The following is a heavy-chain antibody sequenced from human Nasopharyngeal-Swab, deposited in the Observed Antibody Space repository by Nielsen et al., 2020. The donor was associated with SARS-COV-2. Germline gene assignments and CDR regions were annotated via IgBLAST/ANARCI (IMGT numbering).Heavy chain of an antibody. CDR2: IYPGDSDT. Sequence: VRQMPGKGLEWMGIIYPGDSDTRYSPSFQGQVTISADKSISTAYLQWSSLKASDTAMYYCARQGDIVVVPAASALDYWGQGTLVTV. J-gene: IGHJ4*02. V-gene: IGHV5-51*01. D-gene: IGHD2-2*01. CDR3: ARQGDIVVVPAASALDY.